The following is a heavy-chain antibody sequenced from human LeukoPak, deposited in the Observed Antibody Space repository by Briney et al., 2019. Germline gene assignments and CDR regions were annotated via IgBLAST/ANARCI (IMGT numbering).Heavy chain of an antibody. J-gene: IGHJ3*02. V-gene: IGHV4-59*08. Sequence: PSETLSLTCTVSAGSINNYYWSWIRQPPGKGLEWIGYIYYSGRTYYNPSLKSRVTISVDTSKNQFSLKLSSVTVADTAVYYCARVATAGGVFDIWGQGTMVTVSS. CDR3: ARVATAGGVFDI. CDR1: AGSINNYY. CDR2: IYYSGRT. D-gene: IGHD4-23*01.